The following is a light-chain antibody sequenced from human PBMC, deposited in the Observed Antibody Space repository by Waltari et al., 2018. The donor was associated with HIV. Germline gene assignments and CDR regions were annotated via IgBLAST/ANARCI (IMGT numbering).Light chain of an antibody. CDR1: QSVSSY. CDR3: QQRSSWPFT. CDR2: DAS. J-gene: IGKJ3*01. Sequence: EIVLTQSPATLSLSPGERATLSCRASQSVSSYLAWYQQKPGQAPRLLIYDASNRATGIPARFSGSGSGTDFTLTISSLEPEDFAVYYCQQRSSWPFTFGPGTKADIQ. V-gene: IGKV3-11*01.